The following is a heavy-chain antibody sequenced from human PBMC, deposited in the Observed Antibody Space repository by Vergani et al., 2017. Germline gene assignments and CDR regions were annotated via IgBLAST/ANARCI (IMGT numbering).Heavy chain of an antibody. V-gene: IGHV5-51*01. Sequence: EVQLVQSGAEVKTPGESLKIPCKGSGYSFTSYWIGWVRQMPGKGLEWMGTIYPGDSDTQYSPSFQGQVTISADKSIRTAYLQWSSLKASDTAMYYCARREAVAEFDYWGQGTLVTVSS. D-gene: IGHD6-19*01. CDR2: IYPGDSDT. CDR1: GYSFTSYW. CDR3: ARREAVAEFDY. J-gene: IGHJ4*02.